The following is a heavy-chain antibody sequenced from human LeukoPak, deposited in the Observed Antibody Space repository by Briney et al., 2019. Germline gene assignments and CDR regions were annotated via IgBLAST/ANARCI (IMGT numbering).Heavy chain of an antibody. CDR1: GGSISSYY. CDR3: ARDKSLWSGFLS. J-gene: IGHJ5*02. Sequence: SETLSLTCTVSGGSISSYYWSWIRQPPGKGLEWIGYIYYSGSTNYNPSLKNRVTISVDTSKNQFSLKLSSVTAADTAVYYCARDKSLWSGFLSWGQGTLVTVSS. CDR2: IYYSGST. V-gene: IGHV4-59*01. D-gene: IGHD3-3*01.